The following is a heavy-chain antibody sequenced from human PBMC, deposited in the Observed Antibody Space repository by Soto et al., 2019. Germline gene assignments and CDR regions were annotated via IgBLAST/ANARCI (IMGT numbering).Heavy chain of an antibody. CDR3: ARGSGNEGTDYDFWSGYYYYFDY. D-gene: IGHD3-3*01. Sequence: SETLSLTCTVSGGSISSGGYYWSWIRQHPGKGLEWIGYIYYSGSTYYNPSLKSRVTISVDTSKNQFSLKLSSVTAADTAVYYCARGSGNEGTDYDFWSGYYYYFDYWGQGTLVTVSS. CDR2: IYYSGST. CDR1: GGSISSGGYY. V-gene: IGHV4-31*03. J-gene: IGHJ4*02.